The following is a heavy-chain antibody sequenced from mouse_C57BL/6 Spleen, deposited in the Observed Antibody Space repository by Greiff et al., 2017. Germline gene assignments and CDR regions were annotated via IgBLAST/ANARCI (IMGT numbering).Heavy chain of an antibody. CDR1: GFNIKDDY. V-gene: IGHV14-4*01. CDR3: TTVYYYGSSTYFDV. Sequence: EVQLQQSGAELVRPGASVKLSCTASGFNIKDDYMHWVKQRPEQGLEWIGWIDPENGDTEYASKFQGKATITADTSSNTAYLQLSSLTSEDTAVYYCTTVYYYGSSTYFDVWGTGTTVTVSS. CDR2: IDPENGDT. D-gene: IGHD1-1*01. J-gene: IGHJ1*03.